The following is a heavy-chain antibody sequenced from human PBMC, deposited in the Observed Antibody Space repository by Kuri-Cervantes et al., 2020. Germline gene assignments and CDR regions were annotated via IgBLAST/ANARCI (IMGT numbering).Heavy chain of an antibody. D-gene: IGHD6-13*01. CDR2: ISYDGSNK. J-gene: IGHJ4*02. CDR3: AREGDSSSWYVYYFDY. CDR1: GFTFSSYA. V-gene: IGHV3-30-3*01. Sequence: LSLTCAASGFTFSSYAMHWVRQAPGKGLEWVAVISYDGSNKYYADSVKGRFTISRDNSKNTLYLQMNSLRAEDTAVYYCAREGDSSSWYVYYFDYWGQGTLVTVSS.